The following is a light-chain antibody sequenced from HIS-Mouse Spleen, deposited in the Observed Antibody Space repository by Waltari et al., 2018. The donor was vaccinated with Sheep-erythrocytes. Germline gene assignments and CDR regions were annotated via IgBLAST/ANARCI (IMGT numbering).Light chain of an antibody. V-gene: IGLV6-57*02. CDR1: SGSIASNN. J-gene: IGLJ3*02. Sequence: NFMLTQPHSVSESPGKTVTISCTGSSGSIASNNVQWYQQRPGSAPTTVISEDNQRPSGVPDRFSGSIDSSSNSASLTISGLKTEDEADYYCQSYDSSNHRGVFGGGTKLTVL. CDR3: QSYDSSNHRGV. CDR2: EDN.